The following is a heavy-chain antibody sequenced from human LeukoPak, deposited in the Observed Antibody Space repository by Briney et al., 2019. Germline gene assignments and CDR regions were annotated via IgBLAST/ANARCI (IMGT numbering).Heavy chain of an antibody. CDR1: GGSISSYY. CDR3: ARHSTGGSYYVWFDP. D-gene: IGHD1-26*01. Sequence: SETLSLTCTVSGGSISSYYWSWVRQPPGKGLEWIGYISYSGSTNYNPSLKSRVTISVDTSQNQFSLKLSSVTAADTAVYYCARHSTGGSYYVWFDPWGQGTLVTVSS. CDR2: ISYSGST. V-gene: IGHV4-59*08. J-gene: IGHJ5*02.